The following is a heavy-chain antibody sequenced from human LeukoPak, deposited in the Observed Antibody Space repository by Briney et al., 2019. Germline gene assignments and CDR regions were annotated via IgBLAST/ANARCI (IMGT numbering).Heavy chain of an antibody. V-gene: IGHV3-43*01. CDR1: GFTFDDYT. CDR3: AKGGPYSSGWPHYYFDY. Sequence: GSLRLSCAASGFTFDDYTMHWVRQAPGKGLEWVSLISWDGGSTYYADSVKGRFTISRDNSKNSLYLQMNSLRTEDTALYYCAKGGPYSSGWPHYYFDYWGQGTLVTVSS. D-gene: IGHD3-22*01. J-gene: IGHJ4*02. CDR2: ISWDGGST.